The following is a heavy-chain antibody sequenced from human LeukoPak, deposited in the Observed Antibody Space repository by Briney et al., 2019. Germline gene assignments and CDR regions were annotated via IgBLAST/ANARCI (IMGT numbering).Heavy chain of an antibody. CDR1: GGSISSYY. Sequence: PSETLSLTCTVSGGSISSYYWSWIRQPPGKGLEWIGYIYYGGSTNYNPSLKSRVTISVDTSKNQFSLKLSSVTAADTAVYYCARVASEGVDYWGQGTLVTVSS. V-gene: IGHV4-59*01. CDR3: ARVASEGVDY. D-gene: IGHD3-3*01. CDR2: IYYGGST. J-gene: IGHJ4*02.